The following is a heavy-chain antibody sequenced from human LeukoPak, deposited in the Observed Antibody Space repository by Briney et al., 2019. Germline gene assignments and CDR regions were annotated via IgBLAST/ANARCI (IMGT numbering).Heavy chain of an antibody. J-gene: IGHJ6*02. CDR2: ISYDGSNK. CDR3: ARGAVTTLTPTYYYYYGMDV. CDR1: GFTFSSYA. D-gene: IGHD4-17*01. V-gene: IGHV3-30*04. Sequence: GGSLRLSCAASGFTFSSYAMHWVRQAPGKGLEWVAVISYDGSNKYYADSVKGRFTISRDNSKNTLYLQMNSLRAEDTAVYYCARGAVTTLTPTYYYYYGMDVWGQGTTVTVSS.